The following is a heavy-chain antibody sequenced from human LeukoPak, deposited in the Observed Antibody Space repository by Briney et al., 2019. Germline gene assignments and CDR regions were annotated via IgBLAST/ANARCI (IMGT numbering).Heavy chain of an antibody. J-gene: IGHJ6*03. V-gene: IGHV3-21*01. CDR2: ISSSSSYI. Sequence: GGSLRLSCAASGFTFSSYSMNWVRQAPGKGLEWVSSISSSSSYIYYADSVKGRFTISRDNAKNSLYLQMNSLRAEDTAVYYCARAAAQTYYYGSGSRGYYYYYMDVWGKGTTVTISS. CDR1: GFTFSSYS. CDR3: ARAAAQTYYYGSGSRGYYYYYMDV. D-gene: IGHD3-10*01.